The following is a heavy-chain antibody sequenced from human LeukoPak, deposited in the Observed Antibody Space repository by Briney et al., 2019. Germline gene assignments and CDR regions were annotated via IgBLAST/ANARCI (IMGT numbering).Heavy chain of an antibody. CDR2: INHSGST. CDR1: GESFSGYY. Sequence: KPSETLSLTCAVYGESFSGYYWSWIRQPPGKGLEWIGEINHSGSTNYNPSLKSRVTISVDTSKNQFSLKLSSVTAADTAVYYCARGHGAVGYWGQGTLVTVSS. CDR3: ARGHGAVGY. V-gene: IGHV4-34*01. D-gene: IGHD6-19*01. J-gene: IGHJ4*02.